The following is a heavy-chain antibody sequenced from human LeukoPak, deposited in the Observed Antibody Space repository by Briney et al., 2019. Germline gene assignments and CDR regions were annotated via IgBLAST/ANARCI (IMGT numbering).Heavy chain of an antibody. J-gene: IGHJ3*02. CDR2: IYPGDSDT. V-gene: IGHV5-51*01. CDR3: ARHRTSSTAFDI. CDR1: GSTFTSYW. D-gene: IGHD6-13*01. Sequence: GESLKISCQGSGSTFTSYWIGWVRQLPGKGLEWMGIIYPGDSDTRYSPSFQGQVTISADKSISTAYLQWSSLKASDTAMYYCARHRTSSTAFDIWGQGTMVTVSS.